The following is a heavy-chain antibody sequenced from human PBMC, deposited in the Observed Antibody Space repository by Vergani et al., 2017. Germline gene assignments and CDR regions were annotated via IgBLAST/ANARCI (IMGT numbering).Heavy chain of an antibody. CDR1: GFTFSSYA. CDR2: ISWNSGRV. CDR3: AKDIGDTAMDYLDC. D-gene: IGHD5-18*01. Sequence: EVQLLESGGGLVQPGGSLRLSCAASGFTFSSYAMHWVRQAPGKGLEWVSGISWNSGRVGYADSVKGRFTISRDNAKNSLYLQMNSLRGEDTALYYCAKDIGDTAMDYLDCWSQGTLVTVSS. J-gene: IGHJ4*02. V-gene: IGHV3-9*01.